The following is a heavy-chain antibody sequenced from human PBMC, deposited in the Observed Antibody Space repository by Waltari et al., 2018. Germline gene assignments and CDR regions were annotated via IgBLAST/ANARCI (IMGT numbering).Heavy chain of an antibody. D-gene: IGHD6-13*01. J-gene: IGHJ6*02. CDR1: GFTFSSYA. CDR2: ISGSGGST. V-gene: IGHV3-23*01. CDR3: AKDQAAADVYVFYYYYYGMDV. Sequence: EVQLLESGGGLVQPGGSLRLSCAASGFTFSSYAMSWVRQAPGKGLEWVSAISGSGGSTYYADSVKGRFTISRDNSKNTLYLQMNSLRAEDTAVYYCAKDQAAADVYVFYYYYYGMDVWGQGTTVTVSS.